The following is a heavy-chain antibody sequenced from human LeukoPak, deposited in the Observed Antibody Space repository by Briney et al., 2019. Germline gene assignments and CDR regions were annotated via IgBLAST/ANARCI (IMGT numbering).Heavy chain of an antibody. V-gene: IGHV4-30-2*01. Sequence: SETLSLTCAVSGGSISSGGYSWSWIRQPPGKGLEWIGYIYHSGSTYYNPSLKSRVTISVDRSKNQFSLKLSSVTPEDTAVYYCAREGGYSYLAIFDYWGQGTLVTVSS. CDR2: IYHSGST. J-gene: IGHJ4*02. CDR1: GGSISSGGYS. D-gene: IGHD5-18*01. CDR3: AREGGYSYLAIFDY.